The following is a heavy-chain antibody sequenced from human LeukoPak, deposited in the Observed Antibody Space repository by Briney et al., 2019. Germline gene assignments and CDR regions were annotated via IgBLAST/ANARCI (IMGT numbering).Heavy chain of an antibody. D-gene: IGHD3-22*01. Sequence: SETLSLTCAVYGGSFSGYYWSWIRQPPGKGLEWIGEINHNGSTNYNPSLKSRVTISVDTSKNQFSLKLSSVTAADTAVYYCARYYYDSSGYYSREFDYLGQGTLVTVSS. CDR3: ARYYYDSSGYYSREFDY. CDR1: GGSFSGYY. CDR2: INHNGST. V-gene: IGHV4-34*01. J-gene: IGHJ4*02.